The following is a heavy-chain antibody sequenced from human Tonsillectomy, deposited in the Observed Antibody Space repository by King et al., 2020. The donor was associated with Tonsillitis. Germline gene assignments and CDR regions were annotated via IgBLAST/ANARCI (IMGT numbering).Heavy chain of an antibody. Sequence: VQLVESGGGLVQPGGSLRLSCSTSGFAFSSYAMSWVRQAPGKGLEWVSSISSSTSYIYYADSVKGRFTISRDNTKNSLYLQMNSLRAEDTAIYYCARDSGYYGMDVWGQGTTVTVSS. J-gene: IGHJ6*02. V-gene: IGHV3-21*01. CDR2: ISSSTSYI. CDR1: GFAFSSYA. CDR3: ARDSGYYGMDV.